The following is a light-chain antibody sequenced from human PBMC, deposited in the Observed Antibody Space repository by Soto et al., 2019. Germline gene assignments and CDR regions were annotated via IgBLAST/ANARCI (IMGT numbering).Light chain of an antibody. Sequence: SYELTQPPSVSVSPGQTASITCSGDKLGEKYASWYQQKPGQSPVLVMYQDRKRPSGIPERFSGSNSGNTATLTISGTQAMDEADYYCQAWDSKTAGVVFGGGTKVTVL. CDR1: KLGEKY. CDR2: QDR. CDR3: QAWDSKTAGVV. J-gene: IGLJ2*01. V-gene: IGLV3-1*01.